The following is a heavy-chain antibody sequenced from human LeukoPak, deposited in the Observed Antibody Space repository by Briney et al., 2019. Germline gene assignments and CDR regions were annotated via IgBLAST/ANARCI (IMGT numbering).Heavy chain of an antibody. CDR3: AKDTGFGELPQY. CDR2: ISYDGSNK. Sequence: PGGSLRLSCAASGFTFSSYGMHWVRQAPGKGLEWVAVISYDGSNKYYADSVKGRFTISRDNSKNTLYLQMNSLRAEDTAVYYCAKDTGFGELPQYWGQGTPVTVSS. D-gene: IGHD3-10*01. CDR1: GFTFSSYG. V-gene: IGHV3-30*18. J-gene: IGHJ4*02.